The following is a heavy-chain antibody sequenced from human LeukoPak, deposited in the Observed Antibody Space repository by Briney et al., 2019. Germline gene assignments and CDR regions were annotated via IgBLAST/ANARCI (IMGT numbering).Heavy chain of an antibody. Sequence: LETLSLTCTVSGGSFSVYYWTWIRQPPGKGLEWIGYINYSGSTNYNPSLKSRVTISVDTSKKQFSLKLSSVTAADTAVYYCARHAVPDYGDYGWFDPWGQGILVTVSS. CDR3: ARHAVPDYGDYGWFDP. J-gene: IGHJ5*02. CDR2: INYSGST. CDR1: GGSFSVYY. D-gene: IGHD4-17*01. V-gene: IGHV4-59*08.